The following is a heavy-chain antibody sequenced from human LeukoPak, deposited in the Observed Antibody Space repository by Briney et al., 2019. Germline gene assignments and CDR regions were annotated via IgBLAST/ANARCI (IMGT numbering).Heavy chain of an antibody. V-gene: IGHV1-8*03. J-gene: IGHJ5*02. CDR3: ARDNSGWYHWFDP. CDR2: MNPKSGDT. CDR1: GYSFTNYD. Sequence: ASVKVSCKASGYSFTNYDINWVRQATGQGLEWMGWMNPKSGDTGYSQKFQGRVFITRDTSINTAYMELSSLGSDDTAVYYCARDNSGWYHWFDPWGQGTLVTVSS. D-gene: IGHD6-19*01.